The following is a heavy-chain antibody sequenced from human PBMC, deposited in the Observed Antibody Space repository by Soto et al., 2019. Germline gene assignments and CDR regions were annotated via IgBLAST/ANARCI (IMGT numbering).Heavy chain of an antibody. Sequence: PGGFLRLSCAASGFTFSSYAMSWVRQAPGKGLEWVSAISGSGGSTYYADSVKGRFTISRDNSKNTLYLQMNSLRAEDTAVYYCAKEDYYDSSGYYYGHWGQGTLVTVSS. CDR1: GFTFSSYA. D-gene: IGHD3-22*01. CDR3: AKEDYYDSSGYYYGH. J-gene: IGHJ4*02. CDR2: ISGSGGST. V-gene: IGHV3-23*01.